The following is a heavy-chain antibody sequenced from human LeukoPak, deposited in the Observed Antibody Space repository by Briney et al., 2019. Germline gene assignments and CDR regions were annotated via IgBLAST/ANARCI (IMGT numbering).Heavy chain of an antibody. CDR3: ARGAAEGLDR. CDR1: GYTFTSNA. CDR2: INTGNGNT. Sequence: ASVKVSCKASGYTFTSNAMHWVRQAPGQRPEWMGWINTGNGNTKYSQKFQGRVTISRDTSANTAYMEVSSLRSEDTAVYYCARGAAEGLDRWGQGTLVTVSS. J-gene: IGHJ5*02. D-gene: IGHD6-13*01. V-gene: IGHV1-3*04.